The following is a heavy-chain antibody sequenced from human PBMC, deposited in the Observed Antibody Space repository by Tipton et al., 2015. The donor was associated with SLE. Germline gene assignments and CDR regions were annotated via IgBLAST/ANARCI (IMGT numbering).Heavy chain of an antibody. J-gene: IGHJ3*02. D-gene: IGHD3-16*02. CDR2: INHSGST. Sequence: TLSLTCAVYGGSFSGYYWSWIRQPPGKGLEWFGEINHSGSTNYNPSLKSRVTIPVDTSKNQFSLKLSSVTAADTAVYYCATRRRLLITFGGVIVRESAFDIWGQGTMVTVSS. V-gene: IGHV4-34*01. CDR3: ATRRRLLITFGGVIVRESAFDI. CDR1: GGSFSGYY.